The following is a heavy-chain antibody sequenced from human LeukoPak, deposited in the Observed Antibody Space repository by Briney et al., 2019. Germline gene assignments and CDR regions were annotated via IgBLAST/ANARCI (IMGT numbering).Heavy chain of an antibody. Sequence: SETLSLTCTVSGGSISSSSYYWGWIRQPPGKGLEWIGRIYTSGSTNYNPSLKSRVTMSVDTSKNQFSLKLSSVTAADTAVYYCARDSLFVVRGVIVSGMDVWGQGTTVTVSS. CDR2: IYTSGST. CDR1: GGSISSSSYY. D-gene: IGHD3-10*01. V-gene: IGHV4-39*07. CDR3: ARDSLFVVRGVIVSGMDV. J-gene: IGHJ6*02.